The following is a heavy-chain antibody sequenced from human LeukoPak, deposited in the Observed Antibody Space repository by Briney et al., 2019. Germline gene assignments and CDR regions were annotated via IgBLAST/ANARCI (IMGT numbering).Heavy chain of an antibody. V-gene: IGHV3-7*01. CDR3: NQYYYDSSGYLFDC. Sequence: GGSLRLSCAASGSTFSSYWMSWVRQAPGKGLEWVAHIKIDGSEKNYVDSVKGRFTISRDNAKNSLYLQMNSLRAEDTAVYYCNQYYYDSSGYLFDCWGQGTLVTVSS. J-gene: IGHJ4*02. D-gene: IGHD3-22*01. CDR1: GSTFSSYW. CDR2: IKIDGSEK.